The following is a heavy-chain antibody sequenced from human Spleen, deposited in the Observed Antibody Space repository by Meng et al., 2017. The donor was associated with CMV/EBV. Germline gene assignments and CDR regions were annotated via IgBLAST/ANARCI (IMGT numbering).Heavy chain of an antibody. J-gene: IGHJ4*02. CDR2: IYYSGST. D-gene: IGHD1-26*01. CDR3: ARYPLVGANYFDY. CDR1: GGSISSSSYY. Sequence: QLQLQESGPGLVKPSETLSLTCTVSGGSISSSSYYWGWIRQPPGKGLEWIGSIYYSGSTYYNPSLKSRVTISVDTSKNQFSLKLSSVTAADTAVYYCARYPLVGANYFDYWGQGILVTVSS. V-gene: IGHV4-39*07.